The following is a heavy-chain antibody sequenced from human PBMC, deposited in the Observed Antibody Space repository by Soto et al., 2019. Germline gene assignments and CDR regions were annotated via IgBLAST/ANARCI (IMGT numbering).Heavy chain of an antibody. CDR3: AWGGGGGNW. Sequence: QVQLQESGPGLVKPSGTLSLTCTVSGASVVNDNWWSWVRQPPGKGLEWIAEMHHSGSRNYKPSPQRRITIPGDNSNNQSPLELNSVPAADTAVYLCAWGGGGGNWWGQGTLVTVSS. CDR1: GASVVNDNW. CDR2: MHHSGSR. V-gene: IGHV4-4*02. D-gene: IGHD1-20*01. J-gene: IGHJ4*02.